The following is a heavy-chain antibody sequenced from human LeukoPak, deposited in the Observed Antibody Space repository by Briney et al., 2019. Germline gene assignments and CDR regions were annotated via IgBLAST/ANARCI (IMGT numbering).Heavy chain of an antibody. CDR1: GFTFSSYW. V-gene: IGHV3-74*01. CDR3: ARDYYDSSGYTHYYYGMDV. J-gene: IGHJ6*02. Sequence: GGSLRLSCAVSGFTFSSYWMHWVRQAPGKGLVWVSRIDRDGSRINYADSVKGRFTISRDNAKNTLYLQMNSLRAEDTAVYYCARDYYDSSGYTHYYYGMDVWGQGTTVTVSS. CDR2: IDRDGSRI. D-gene: IGHD3-22*01.